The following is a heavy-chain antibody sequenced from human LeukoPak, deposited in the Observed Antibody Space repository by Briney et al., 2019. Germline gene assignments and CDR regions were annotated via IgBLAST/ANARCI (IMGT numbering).Heavy chain of an antibody. V-gene: IGHV4-30-4*01. CDR1: GVSISRGDYY. D-gene: IGHD2-21*02. Sequence: SETLSLTCTVSGVSISRGDYYWRWLRQPPGKGLEWIGYIYYSGSTYYNPSLKSRVTISVDTSKNQFSLKLSSVTAADTAVYYCARLVVVTATTFDYWGQGTLVTVSS. CDR2: IYYSGST. CDR3: ARLVVVTATTFDY. J-gene: IGHJ4*02.